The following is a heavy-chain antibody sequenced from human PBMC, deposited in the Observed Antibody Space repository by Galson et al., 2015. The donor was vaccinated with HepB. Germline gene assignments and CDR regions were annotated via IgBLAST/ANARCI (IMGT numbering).Heavy chain of an antibody. J-gene: IGHJ4*02. Sequence: QSGAEVKKPGESLKISCKGSGFSFTNYWIGWVRQMPGKGLEYMGVIYPSDSDAKYSPSFQGQVTISADRSINTAYLQWSSLEASDTAVYYCATYSNYASGELDYWGQGTLVTVSS. CDR2: IYPSDSDA. CDR3: ATYSNYASGELDY. D-gene: IGHD4-11*01. CDR1: GFSFTNYW. V-gene: IGHV5-51*01.